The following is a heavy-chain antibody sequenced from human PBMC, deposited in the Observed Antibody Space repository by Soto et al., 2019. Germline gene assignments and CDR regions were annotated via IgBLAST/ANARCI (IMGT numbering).Heavy chain of an antibody. CDR2: IKQDGSEK. J-gene: IGHJ6*02. CDR1: GFTFSSYW. D-gene: IGHD3-10*01. CDR3: AREEFRPYYCGMDV. Sequence: GGSLRLSCAASGFTFSSYWMSWVRQAPGKGLEWVANIKQDGSEKYYVDSVKGRFTISRDNAKNSLYLQMNSLRAEDTAVYYCAREEFRPYYCGMDVWGQGTTVTVSS. V-gene: IGHV3-7*01.